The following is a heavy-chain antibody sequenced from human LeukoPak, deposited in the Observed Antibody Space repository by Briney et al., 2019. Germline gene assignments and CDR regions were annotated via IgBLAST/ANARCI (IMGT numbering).Heavy chain of an antibody. CDR1: GGSISSSSYY. J-gene: IGHJ5*02. Sequence: PSETLSLTCTVSGGSISSSSYYWGWIRQPPGKGLEWIGSIYYSGSTYYNPSLKSRVAISVDTSKNQFSLKLSSVTAADTAVYYCARGRVSYDFWSGYYLFSFYWFDPWGQGTLVTVSS. V-gene: IGHV4-39*07. D-gene: IGHD3-3*01. CDR2: IYYSGST. CDR3: ARGRVSYDFWSGYYLFSFYWFDP.